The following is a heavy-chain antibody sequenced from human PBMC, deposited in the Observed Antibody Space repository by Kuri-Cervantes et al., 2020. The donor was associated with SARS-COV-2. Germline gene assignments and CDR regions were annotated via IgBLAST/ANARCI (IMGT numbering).Heavy chain of an antibody. CDR1: GFTFDDYA. J-gene: IGHJ6*02. V-gene: IGHV3-9*01. D-gene: IGHD5-12*01. Sequence: GGSLRLSCAASGFTFDDYAMHWVRQAPGRGLEWVSGINWNSGSIAYADSVKGRFTISRDNAKNSLYLQMNSLRAEDTALYHCARHSGYDYYYYGMDVWGQGTTVTVSS. CDR3: ARHSGYDYYYYGMDV. CDR2: INWNSGSI.